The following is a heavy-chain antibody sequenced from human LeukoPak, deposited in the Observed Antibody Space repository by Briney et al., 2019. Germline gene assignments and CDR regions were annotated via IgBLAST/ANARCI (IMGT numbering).Heavy chain of an antibody. CDR2: TGNKANSYTT. J-gene: IGHJ3*02. D-gene: IGHD3-22*01. CDR1: GFTFSDHY. CDR3: ARQMIVVGSASDI. Sequence: RGSPSLSCAVSGFTFSDHYMEWVCQAPGKGLEWVGRTGNKANSYTTEYAASVKGRFTISRDDSKNSLYLQMNSLKTEDTAVYYCARQMIVVGSASDIWDRDTVDTVSS. V-gene: IGHV3-72*01.